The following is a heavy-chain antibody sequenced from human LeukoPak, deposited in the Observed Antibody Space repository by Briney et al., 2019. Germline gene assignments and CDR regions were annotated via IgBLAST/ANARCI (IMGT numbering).Heavy chain of an antibody. D-gene: IGHD6-19*01. CDR3: ARDPYSGDNAMDV. CDR2: ISAYNGNT. CDR1: GYTLTELS. J-gene: IGHJ6*02. V-gene: IGHV1-18*01. Sequence: ASVKVSCKVSGYTLTELSMHWVRQAPGQGLEWMGWISAYNGNTNYAQKLQGRVTMTTDTSASTAYMELSSLRSEDTALYYCARDPYSGDNAMDVWGQGTTVTVSS.